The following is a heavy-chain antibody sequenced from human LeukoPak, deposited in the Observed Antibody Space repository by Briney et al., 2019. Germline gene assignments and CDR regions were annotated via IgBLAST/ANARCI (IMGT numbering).Heavy chain of an antibody. V-gene: IGHV3-33*06. CDR2: IWYDGSNK. D-gene: IGHD3-10*01. Sequence: GRSLRLSCAASGFTFSSYGMHWVRQAPGKGLEWVAVIWYDGSNKYYADSVKGRFTISRDNSKNTLYLQMYSLRAEDTAVYYCAKDLRYPVYYFDYWGQGTLVTVSS. CDR1: GFTFSSYG. J-gene: IGHJ4*02. CDR3: AKDLRYPVYYFDY.